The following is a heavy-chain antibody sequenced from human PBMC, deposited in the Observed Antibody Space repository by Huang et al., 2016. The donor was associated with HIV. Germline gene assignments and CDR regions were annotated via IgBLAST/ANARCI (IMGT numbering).Heavy chain of an antibody. CDR1: GYSFTTYG. CDR2: VSPYSTKT. CDR3: ATDYYANFDY. V-gene: IGHV1-18*04. J-gene: IGHJ4*02. D-gene: IGHD2-2*01. Sequence: QVQLMQSGPEVKKPGASVRVSCKASGYSFTTYGLNWVRQATGHGLEWMGWVSPYSTKTDYAEKFQGRVTMTRDTSTTTAYMELRSLRSDDTAIYYCATDYYANFDYWGQGTLVTISS.